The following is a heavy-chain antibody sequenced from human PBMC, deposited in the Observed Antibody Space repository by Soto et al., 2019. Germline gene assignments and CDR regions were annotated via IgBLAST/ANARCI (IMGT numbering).Heavy chain of an antibody. D-gene: IGHD1-7*01. CDR2: ISAYNGNT. Sequence: ASVKVSCKASGYTFTSYGISWVRQAPGQGLEWMGWISAYNGNTNYAQKLQGRVTMTTDTSTSTAYMELRSLRSDDTAVYYCARDLEAIWNYVATYFDYWGQGILVTSPQ. CDR1: GYTFTSYG. J-gene: IGHJ4*02. CDR3: ARDLEAIWNYVATYFDY. V-gene: IGHV1-18*01.